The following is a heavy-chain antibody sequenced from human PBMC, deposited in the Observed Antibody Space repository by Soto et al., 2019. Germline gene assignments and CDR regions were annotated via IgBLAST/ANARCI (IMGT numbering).Heavy chain of an antibody. D-gene: IGHD3-10*01. CDR1: GFTVSNNY. CDR3: AAAPGGGGY. Sequence: EVQLVESGGGLIQPGGSLRLSCAVSGFTVSNNYMSWVRQAPGKGLEGVSVIYSGGYTAYGDSVKGRFTISRDNSKNTPFFKKKTPGAGATAGFFVAAAPGGGGYWGQGTLVTVSS. V-gene: IGHV3-53*01. CDR2: IYSGGYT. J-gene: IGHJ4*02.